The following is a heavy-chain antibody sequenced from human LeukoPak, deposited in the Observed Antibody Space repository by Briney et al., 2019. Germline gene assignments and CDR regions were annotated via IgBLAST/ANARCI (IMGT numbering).Heavy chain of an antibody. CDR2: IYTTGRA. CDR1: TGSINSYY. Sequence: PSETLSLICTVSTGSINSYYWGWVRQPAGRGLEWIGRIYTTGRADHDPSLQSRVAMSIDTSQKQFSLILKSVTAADTATYFCARHGYTASHFFLDYWSQGTPVTVSS. V-gene: IGHV4-4*07. D-gene: IGHD5-18*01. J-gene: IGHJ4*02. CDR3: ARHGYTASHFFLDY.